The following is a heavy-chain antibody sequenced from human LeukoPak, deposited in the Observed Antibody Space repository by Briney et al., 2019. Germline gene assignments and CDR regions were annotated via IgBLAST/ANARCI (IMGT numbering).Heavy chain of an antibody. Sequence: GASVKVSCKASGYTFNGYYKHWVRQAPGQGLEWMGWVNPNSGGTNYGQKFQGRVTMTTDTSTGTAYMELRSLRSDDTAMYYCARANNWNYALGYWGQGTLVTVSS. CDR1: GYTFNGYY. CDR2: VNPNSGGT. CDR3: ARANNWNYALGY. J-gene: IGHJ4*02. D-gene: IGHD1-7*01. V-gene: IGHV1-2*02.